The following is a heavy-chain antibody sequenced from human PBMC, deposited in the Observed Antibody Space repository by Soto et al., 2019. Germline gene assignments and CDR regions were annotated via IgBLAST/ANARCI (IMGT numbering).Heavy chain of an antibody. V-gene: IGHV3-30*18. D-gene: IGHD5-12*01. CDR1: GFSFSSYG. Sequence: QVRLVESGGGVVQPGRSLRLSCVASGFSFSSYGMHWVRQAPGKGLEWVAVISYDGNYKSYADSVKGRITISRDNSKKTLYLQMNSLRPEDTAVVYCAKDPVEMAPRTGYYGMDVWGQGTTVTVSS. CDR2: ISYDGNYK. J-gene: IGHJ6*02. CDR3: AKDPVEMAPRTGYYGMDV.